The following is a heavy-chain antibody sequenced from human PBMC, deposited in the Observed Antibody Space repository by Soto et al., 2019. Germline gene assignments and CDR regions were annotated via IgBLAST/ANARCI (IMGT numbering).Heavy chain of an antibody. J-gene: IGHJ4*02. D-gene: IGHD5-18*01. CDR2: VYYRGST. Sequence: SETLYLTCTVSGGSVRSGSYYWSWIRQPPGKGLEWLGYVYYRGSTNYNPSLKSRITVSVDTSKNQFSLKLSSVTAADTAVYYCASGAYSYNVDYWGQGTPVTVSS. CDR3: ASGAYSYNVDY. CDR1: GGSVRSGSYY. V-gene: IGHV4-61*01.